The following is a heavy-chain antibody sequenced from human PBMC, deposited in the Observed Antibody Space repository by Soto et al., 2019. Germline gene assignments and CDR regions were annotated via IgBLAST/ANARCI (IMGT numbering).Heavy chain of an antibody. Sequence: SETLSLTCAVSGYSISSGYYWGWIRQPPGKGLEWIGSIYHSGSTYYNPSLKSRVTISVDTSKNQFSLKLSSVTAADTAVYYCARVDNWNYLTNYYGMDVWGQGTTVTV. CDR3: ARVDNWNYLTNYYGMDV. CDR2: IYHSGST. D-gene: IGHD1-7*01. CDR1: GYSISSGYY. V-gene: IGHV4-38-2*01. J-gene: IGHJ6*02.